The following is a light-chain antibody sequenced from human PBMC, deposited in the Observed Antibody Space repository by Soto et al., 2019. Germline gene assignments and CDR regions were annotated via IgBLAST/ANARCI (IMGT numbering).Light chain of an antibody. CDR1: QSVSSSY. V-gene: IGKV3-20*01. CDR3: QQYGSSTPDT. J-gene: IGKJ1*01. Sequence: EIVLKQSPGTLSLSPGERATLSCRASQSVSSSYLAWYQQKPGQAPRLLIYGASSRATGIPDRFSGSGSGKDFTITIGRLEPEDFAVYYCQQYGSSTPDTFGQGTKVDIK. CDR2: GAS.